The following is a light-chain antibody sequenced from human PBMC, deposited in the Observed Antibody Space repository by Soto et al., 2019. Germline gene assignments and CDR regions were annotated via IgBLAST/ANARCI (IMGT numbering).Light chain of an antibody. CDR3: QQYNSYST. CDR1: RTVHSN. V-gene: IGKV3-15*01. CDR2: GAS. J-gene: IGKJ5*01. Sequence: EIVMTQSPATVSVTPGDRATLSCRASRTVHSNVAWYQHKPGQAPRLLIYGASFRATGVPARFSGSGSGTEFTLTISSLQPDDFATYYCQQYNSYSTFGQGRRLEI.